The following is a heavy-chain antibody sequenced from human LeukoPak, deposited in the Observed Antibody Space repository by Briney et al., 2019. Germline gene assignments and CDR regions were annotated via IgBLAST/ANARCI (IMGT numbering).Heavy chain of an antibody. CDR1: IGSISSSKW. J-gene: IGHJ4*02. D-gene: IGHD2-2*01. V-gene: IGHV4-4*02. CDR2: IYLYGTT. Sequence: SETLSLTCSVSIGSISSSKWWGWVRQSPVKGLEWIGEIYLYGTTNYNPSFTSRVTMSVDRSRNQFSLKLTSVTAADTAVYYCARDSHDVDVPFDYWGQGILVTVSS. CDR3: ARDSHDVDVPFDY.